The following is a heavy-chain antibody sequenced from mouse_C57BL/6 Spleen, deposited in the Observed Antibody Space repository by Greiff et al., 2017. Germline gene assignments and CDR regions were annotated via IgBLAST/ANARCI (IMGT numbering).Heavy chain of an antibody. Sequence: VQLQQPGAELVKPGASVKVSCKASGYTFTSYWMHWVKQRPGQGLEWIGRIHPSDSDTNYNQKFKGKATLTVDKSSSTAYMQLSSLTSEDSAVYYCAIEALYYYGSSYEYFDVWGTGTTVTVSS. CDR1: GYTFTSYW. V-gene: IGHV1-74*01. CDR2: IHPSDSDT. D-gene: IGHD1-1*01. CDR3: AIEALYYYGSSYEYFDV. J-gene: IGHJ1*03.